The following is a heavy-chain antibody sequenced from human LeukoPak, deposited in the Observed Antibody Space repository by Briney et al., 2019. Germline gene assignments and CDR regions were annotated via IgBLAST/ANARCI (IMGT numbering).Heavy chain of an antibody. J-gene: IGHJ4*02. D-gene: IGHD3-10*02. CDR1: GGSISNSFYY. CDR2: IYHSGIT. V-gene: IGHV4-39*02. Sequence: SEILSLTCTVSGGSISNSFYYWGWIRQPPGKGLEWIGNIYHSGITYYNLYNPSLKSRVIISVDTSKNHFSLKLSSVTAADTAVYFCATLLSSSYYFDYWGQGTLVTVSS. CDR3: ATLLSSSYYFDY.